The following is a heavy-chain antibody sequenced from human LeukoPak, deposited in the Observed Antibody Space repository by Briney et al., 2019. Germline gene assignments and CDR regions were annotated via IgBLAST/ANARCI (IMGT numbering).Heavy chain of an antibody. CDR1: GFTFSSYG. CDR3: ARDRSGYDLYYFDH. V-gene: IGHV3-33*01. Sequence: PGRSLRLSCAASGFTFSSYGMHWVRQAPGKGLEWVAVIWYDGSNKYYADSVKGRFTISRDNSKNTLYLQMNSLRAEDTAVYYCARDRSGYDLYYFDHWDQGTLVTVSS. CDR2: IWYDGSNK. J-gene: IGHJ4*02. D-gene: IGHD5-12*01.